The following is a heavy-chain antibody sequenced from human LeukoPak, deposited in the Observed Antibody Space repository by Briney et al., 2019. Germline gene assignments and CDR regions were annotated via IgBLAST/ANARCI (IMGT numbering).Heavy chain of an antibody. D-gene: IGHD4-17*01. Sequence: GGSLRLSCAASGFTFSSYGMHWVRQAPGKGLEWVAVISYDGSNKYYADSVKGRFTISRDKSRNTLYLQMTSLRAEDTAVYYCANLDYGDYGGIDDWGQGTLVTVSS. CDR3: ANLDYGDYGGIDD. V-gene: IGHV3-30*18. CDR2: ISYDGSNK. CDR1: GFTFSSYG. J-gene: IGHJ4*02.